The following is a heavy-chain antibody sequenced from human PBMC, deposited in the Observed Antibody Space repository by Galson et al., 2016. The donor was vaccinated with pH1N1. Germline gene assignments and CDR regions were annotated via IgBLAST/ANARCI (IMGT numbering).Heavy chain of an antibody. V-gene: IGHV3-48*01. Sequence: SLRLSCAASAFSFTNYGVNWVRQAPGKGLEWVAFIGRRGDTIYYADSVRGRFTISRDNAGNSLYLQMSSLRAEDTAVYYCARDESSDFWSGLYGTDVWGLGTTVTVSS. J-gene: IGHJ6*02. CDR2: IGRRGDTI. CDR3: ARDESSDFWSGLYGTDV. CDR1: AFSFTNYG. D-gene: IGHD3-3*01.